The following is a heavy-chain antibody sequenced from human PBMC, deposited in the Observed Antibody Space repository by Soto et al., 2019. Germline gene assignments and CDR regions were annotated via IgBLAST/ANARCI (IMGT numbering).Heavy chain of an antibody. Sequence: PGESLKISCKGSGYSFTSYWISWVRQMPGKGLEWMGRIDPSDSYTNYSPSFQGHVTISADKSISTAYLQWSSLKASDTAMYYCARRPRDFWSGGGIDYWGQGTPVTVSS. CDR3: ARRPRDFWSGGGIDY. CDR1: GYSFTSYW. V-gene: IGHV5-10-1*01. CDR2: IDPSDSYT. D-gene: IGHD3-3*01. J-gene: IGHJ4*02.